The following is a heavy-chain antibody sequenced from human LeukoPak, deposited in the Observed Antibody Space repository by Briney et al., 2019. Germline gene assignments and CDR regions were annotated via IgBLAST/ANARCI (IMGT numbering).Heavy chain of an antibody. V-gene: IGHV3-23*01. D-gene: IGHD2-2*01. Sequence: PGGSLRLSCAASGCTLSSYGMSWVRQAPGKGLELVSASSGSGGSTYYADSVKGRFTISRDNSKNTLYLQMNSLRAEDTAVYYCAKRGPTILGYCSSTSCHNHFDYWGQGTLVTVSS. CDR3: AKRGPTILGYCSSTSCHNHFDY. CDR2: SSGSGGST. J-gene: IGHJ4*02. CDR1: GCTLSSYG.